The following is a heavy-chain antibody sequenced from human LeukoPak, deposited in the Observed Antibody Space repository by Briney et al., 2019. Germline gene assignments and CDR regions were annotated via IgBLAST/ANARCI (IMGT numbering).Heavy chain of an antibody. V-gene: IGHV1-2*02. CDR3: ARGGYDILTGSYRVRYYFDY. CDR2: IDPNSGVT. D-gene: IGHD3-9*01. Sequence: ASVKVSCKASGYTFTSYYIHWVRQAPGQGLEWMGWIDPNSGVTHYAQKFQGRVTMTRDTSISAAYMELSRLRSDDTAVYYCARGGYDILTGSYRVRYYFDYWGQGTLVTVSS. J-gene: IGHJ4*02. CDR1: GYTFTSYY.